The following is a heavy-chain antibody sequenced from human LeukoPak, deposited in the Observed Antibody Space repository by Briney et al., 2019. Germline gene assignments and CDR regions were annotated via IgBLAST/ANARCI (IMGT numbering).Heavy chain of an antibody. CDR1: GGSISSFY. D-gene: IGHD3-10*01. CDR2: IYYKGNT. J-gene: IGHJ5*02. CDR3: ARSYSSGSYYSPFDP. Sequence: SETLSLTCTVSGGSISSFYWSWIRQPPGKGLEWIGYIYYKGNTNYSPSLTSRVTISLDTSRNQFSLKLSSLTAADTAVYYCARSYSSGSYYSPFDPWGQGTLVTVSS. V-gene: IGHV4-59*01.